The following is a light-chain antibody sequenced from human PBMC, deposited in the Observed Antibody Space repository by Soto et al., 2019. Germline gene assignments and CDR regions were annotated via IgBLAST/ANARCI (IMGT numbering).Light chain of an antibody. Sequence: EIVLTQSPATLSLSPGERATLSCRASQSVSHYLAWYQQKSGQAPRLLIYDASNRTTGIPARFSGSGSGTDFTLTISSLEPEDFAIYYCQQRRNWPSYTFGQGTNRECK. V-gene: IGKV3-11*01. CDR2: DAS. CDR3: QQRRNWPSYT. CDR1: QSVSHY. J-gene: IGKJ2*01.